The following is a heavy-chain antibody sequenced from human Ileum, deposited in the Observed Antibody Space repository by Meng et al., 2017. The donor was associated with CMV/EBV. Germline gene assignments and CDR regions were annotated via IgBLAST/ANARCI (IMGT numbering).Heavy chain of an antibody. D-gene: IGHD3-16*02. V-gene: IGHV3-9*01. CDR2: ISWNGNSI. CDR1: GFTFVAHA. CDR3: AKDWSANLYTSSHNHFDY. Sequence: GGSLRLSCPASGFTFVAHAMHWVRQAPGKGLAWVSGISWNGNSISYEDSVKGRFTISRDNAKNSLYLQMNSLRAEDTALYYCAKDWSANLYTSSHNHFDYWGQGTMVTVSS. J-gene: IGHJ4*02.